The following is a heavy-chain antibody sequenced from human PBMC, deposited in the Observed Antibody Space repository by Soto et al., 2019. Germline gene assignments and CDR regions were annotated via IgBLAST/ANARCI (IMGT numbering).Heavy chain of an antibody. CDR3: TTSNLGVDF. V-gene: IGHV3-15*01. CDR1: GLIFSDVW. J-gene: IGHJ4*02. CDR2: IKTKPDDGTI. Sequence: GGSLRLSCAASGLIFSDVWMTWVRQAPGKGLEWVGRIKTKPDDGTIDYAAPVRGRFTISRDDSKNTLYLQMTSLTPDDTGVYYCTTSNLGVDFWGPGTLVTVSS. D-gene: IGHD1-1*01.